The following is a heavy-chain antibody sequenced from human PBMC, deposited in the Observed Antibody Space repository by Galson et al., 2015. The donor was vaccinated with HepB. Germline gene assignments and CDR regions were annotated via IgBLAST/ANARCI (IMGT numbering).Heavy chain of an antibody. Sequence: SLRLSCAASGFTFSRHGMHWVRQAPGKGLEWVALIWYDGSNQYCGDSVKGRFTISRDNAKNTLYLQMNSLRVEDTAVYYCAREDPTVAVAVLDYWGQGTLVAVSS. V-gene: IGHV3-33*01. D-gene: IGHD2-2*01. CDR3: AREDPTVAVAVLDY. J-gene: IGHJ4*02. CDR2: IWYDGSNQ. CDR1: GFTFSRHG.